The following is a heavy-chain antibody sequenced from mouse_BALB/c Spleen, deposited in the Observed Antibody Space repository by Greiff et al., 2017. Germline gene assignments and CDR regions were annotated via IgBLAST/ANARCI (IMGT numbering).Heavy chain of an antibody. J-gene: IGHJ4*01. CDR3: AREYSYAMDY. CDR1: GFTFSSFG. V-gene: IGHV5-17*02. CDR2: ISSGSSTI. D-gene: IGHD2-10*02. Sequence: EVKLMESGGGLVQPGGSRKLSCAASGFTFSSFGMHWVRQAPEKGLEWVAYISSGSSTIYYADTVKGRFTISRDNPKNTLFLQMTSLRSEDTAMYYCAREYSYAMDYWGQGTSVTVSS.